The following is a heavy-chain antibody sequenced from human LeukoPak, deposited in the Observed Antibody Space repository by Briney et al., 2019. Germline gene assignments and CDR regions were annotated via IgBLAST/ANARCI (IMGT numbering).Heavy chain of an antibody. D-gene: IGHD2-15*01. J-gene: IGHJ6*03. CDR1: GFTFSSYG. CDR2: IRYDGSTK. V-gene: IGHV3-30*02. CDR3: AKDRGGSYYYYYYMDV. Sequence: GGSLRLSCAASGFTFSSYGVHWVRQAPGKGLEWVAFIRYDGSTKYYADSVKGRFTISRDNSKDTLYLQMNSLRAEDTAVFYCAKDRGGSYYYYYYMDVWGKGTTVTVSS.